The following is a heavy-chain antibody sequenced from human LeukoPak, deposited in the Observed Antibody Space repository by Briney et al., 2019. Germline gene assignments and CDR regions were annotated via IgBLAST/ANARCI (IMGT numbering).Heavy chain of an antibody. D-gene: IGHD4-17*01. V-gene: IGHV1-18*01. CDR3: ARETTVFEFDHYFDY. CDR2: ISAYNGNT. CDR1: GYTLTELS. Sequence: ASVKVSCKVSGYTLTELSMHWVRQAPGQGLEWMGWISAYNGNTNYAQKLQGRVTMTTDTSTSTAYMELRSLRSDDTAVYYCARETTVFEFDHYFDYWGQGTLVTVSS. J-gene: IGHJ4*02.